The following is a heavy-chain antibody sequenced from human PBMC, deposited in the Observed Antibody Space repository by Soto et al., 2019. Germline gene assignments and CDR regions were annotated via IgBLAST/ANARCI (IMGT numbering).Heavy chain of an antibody. CDR2: MNPNSGNT. CDR1: GYTFTSYD. J-gene: IGHJ4*02. Sequence: ASVKVSCEASGYTFTSYDINWVRQATGQGLEWMGWMNPNSGNTGYAQKFQGRVTMTRNTSISTAYMELSSLRSEDTAVYYCARAFVGSSSGLYYFDYWGQGTLVTVS. D-gene: IGHD6-6*01. CDR3: ARAFVGSSSGLYYFDY. V-gene: IGHV1-8*01.